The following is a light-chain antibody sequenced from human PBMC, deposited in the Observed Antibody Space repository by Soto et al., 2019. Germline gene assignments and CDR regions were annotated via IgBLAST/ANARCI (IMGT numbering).Light chain of an antibody. V-gene: IGKV1-5*01. CDR2: DVS. CDR1: QGISSW. Sequence: DIQMTQSPSSLSASVGDRVTITCRASQGISSWLAWYQQKPGIPPKLLIYDVSALIRGVPSRFSGSGSGTEFTLTISSLQPDDFATYYCQQYDSYSATFGQGTKVDIK. CDR3: QQYDSYSAT. J-gene: IGKJ1*01.